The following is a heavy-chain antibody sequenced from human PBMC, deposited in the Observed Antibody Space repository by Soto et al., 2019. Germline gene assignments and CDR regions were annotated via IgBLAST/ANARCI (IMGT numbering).Heavy chain of an antibody. CDR3: ARDLAWKRGKVGRYYYGMDV. Sequence: PGRSLRLSCAASGFIFSDYYMSWVRQTPGKGLEWISYISTRSTYTNYADSVKGRFTISRDNTKNSLYLQMDSLRVEDTAVYYCARDLAWKRGKVGRYYYGMDVWGQGTTVTVSS. J-gene: IGHJ6*02. CDR1: GFIFSDYY. D-gene: IGHD1-1*01. CDR2: ISTRSTYT. V-gene: IGHV3-11*06.